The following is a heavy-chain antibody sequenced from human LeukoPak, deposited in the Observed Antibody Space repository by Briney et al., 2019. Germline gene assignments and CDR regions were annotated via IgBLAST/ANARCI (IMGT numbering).Heavy chain of an antibody. D-gene: IGHD3-3*01. CDR2: IKQDGSEK. V-gene: IGHV3-7*01. Sequence: GGSLRLSCAASGFTFSSYWMSWVRQAPGKGLECVANIKQDGSEKYYVDSVKGRCTISRDNAKNPLYLQMNSLTAEDTAVYYCARDFWSGYYHPFDYWGQGTLVTVSS. CDR1: GFTFSSYW. CDR3: ARDFWSGYYHPFDY. J-gene: IGHJ4*02.